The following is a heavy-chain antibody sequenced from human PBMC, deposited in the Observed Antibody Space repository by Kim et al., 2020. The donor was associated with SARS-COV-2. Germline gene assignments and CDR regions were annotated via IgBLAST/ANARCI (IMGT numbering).Heavy chain of an antibody. Sequence: VKCRFTISRDNAKNSLYLQMNSLRAEDTAVYYCATFVVPAAHGYYYYGMDVWGQGTTVTVSS. V-gene: IGHV3-11*06. CDR3: ATFVVPAAHGYYYYGMDV. J-gene: IGHJ6*02. D-gene: IGHD2-2*01.